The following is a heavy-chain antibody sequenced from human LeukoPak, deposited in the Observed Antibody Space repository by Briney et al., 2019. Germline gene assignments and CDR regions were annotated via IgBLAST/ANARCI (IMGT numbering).Heavy chain of an antibody. J-gene: IGHJ6*02. V-gene: IGHV3-30*04. CDR3: ARDSRMDV. CDR2: ISFDGSIE. Sequence: PGGSLRLSCAASGFTFSSYAMHWVRQAPGKGLEWVAAISFDGSIEFYADSVKGRFTISRDSSKNTLYLQMNSLKTADTAVYYCARDSRMDVWGQGTTVTVSS. CDR1: GFTFSSYA.